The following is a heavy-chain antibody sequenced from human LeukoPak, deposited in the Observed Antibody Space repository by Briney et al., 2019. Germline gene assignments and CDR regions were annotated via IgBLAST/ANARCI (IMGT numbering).Heavy chain of an antibody. Sequence: ASVKVSCKASGYTFTSYYMHWVRQAPGQGLEWVGIINPSGGSTSYAQKFQGRVTMTRDTSTSTVYMELSSLRSEDTAVYYCALRGSSYYDFWSGYNWFDPWGQGTLVTVSS. CDR2: INPSGGST. J-gene: IGHJ5*02. CDR1: GYTFTSYY. CDR3: ALRGSSYYDFWSGYNWFDP. D-gene: IGHD3-3*01. V-gene: IGHV1-46*01.